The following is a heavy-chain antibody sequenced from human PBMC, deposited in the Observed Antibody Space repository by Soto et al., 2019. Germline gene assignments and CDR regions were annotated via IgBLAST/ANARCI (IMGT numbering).Heavy chain of an antibody. V-gene: IGHV1-69*13. CDR2: IIPIFGTA. Sequence: ASVKVSCKASGGTFSSYAISWVRQAPGQGLEWMGGIIPIFGTANYAQKFQGRVTITADESTSTAYMELSSLRSEDTDVYYCASWVVEGGLDVWGQGTTVTVSS. D-gene: IGHD2-2*01. CDR1: GGTFSSYA. CDR3: ASWVVEGGLDV. J-gene: IGHJ6*02.